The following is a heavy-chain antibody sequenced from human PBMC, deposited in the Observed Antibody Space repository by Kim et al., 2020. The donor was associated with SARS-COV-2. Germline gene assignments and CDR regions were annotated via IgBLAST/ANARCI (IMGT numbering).Heavy chain of an antibody. Sequence: SETLSLTCAVYGGSFSDYYWTWIRQPPGKGLEWIGEINYVGSTNYSPSLKSRVTISVDSSKNQFSLRLTSATAADTAVYYCARGLLRGPGTYSSSSHRRKHFDYWGQGTLVTVSS. CDR1: GGSFSDYY. CDR2: INYVGST. J-gene: IGHJ4*02. CDR3: ARGLLRGPGTYSSSSHRRKHFDY. V-gene: IGHV4-34*01. D-gene: IGHD6-6*01.